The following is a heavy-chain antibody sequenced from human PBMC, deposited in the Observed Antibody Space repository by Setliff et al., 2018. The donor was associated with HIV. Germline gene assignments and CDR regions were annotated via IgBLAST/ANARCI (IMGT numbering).Heavy chain of an antibody. CDR3: ARRAAGGSSPNDYMGV. V-gene: IGHV1-69*06. Sequence: ASVKVSCKASGGTFSSYAISWVRQAPGQGLEWMGRIIPIFGTANYAQKFQGRVTITADKSTSTAYMELSSLRSEDTAVYYCARRAAGGSSPNDYMGVWGKGTTVTVSS. CDR2: IIPIFGTA. J-gene: IGHJ6*03. D-gene: IGHD6-6*01. CDR1: GGTFSSYA.